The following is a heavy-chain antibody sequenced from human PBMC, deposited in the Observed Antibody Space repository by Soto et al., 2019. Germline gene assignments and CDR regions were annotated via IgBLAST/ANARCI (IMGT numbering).Heavy chain of an antibody. CDR2: IYSGGST. Sequence: GGSLRLSCAASGFTVSSNYMSWVRQAPGKGLEWVSVIYSGGSTYYADSVKGRFTISRDNSKNTLYLQMNSLRAEDTAVYYCARVIKYCSGGSCYPGAFDIWGQGTMVTVSS. CDR1: GFTVSSNY. D-gene: IGHD2-15*01. CDR3: ARVIKYCSGGSCYPGAFDI. V-gene: IGHV3-66*01. J-gene: IGHJ3*02.